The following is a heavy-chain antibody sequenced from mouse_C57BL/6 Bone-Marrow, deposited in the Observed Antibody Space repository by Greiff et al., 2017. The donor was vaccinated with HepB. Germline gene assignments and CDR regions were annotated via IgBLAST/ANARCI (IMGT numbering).Heavy chain of an antibody. V-gene: IGHV5-17*01. D-gene: IGHD1-1*01. J-gene: IGHJ2*01. CDR3: ARITTVRDYFDY. CDR2: ISSGSSTI. CDR1: GFTFSDYG. Sequence: EVHLVESGGGLVKPGGSLKLSCAASGFTFSDYGMHWVRQAPEKGLEWVAYISSGSSTIYYADTVKGRFTISRDNAKNTLFLQMTSLRSEDTAMYYCARITTVRDYFDYWGQGTTLTVSS.